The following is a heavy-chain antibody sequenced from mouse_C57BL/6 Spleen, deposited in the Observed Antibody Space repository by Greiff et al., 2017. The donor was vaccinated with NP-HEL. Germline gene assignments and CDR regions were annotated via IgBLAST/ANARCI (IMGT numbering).Heavy chain of an antibody. CDR3: ARERYYGSYYAMDY. D-gene: IGHD1-1*01. Sequence: EESGPGLVKPSQSLSLTCSVTGYSITSGYYWNWIRQFPGNKLEWMGYISYDGSNNYNPSLKNRISITRDTSKNQFFLKLNSVTTEDTATYYCARERYYGSYYAMDYWGQGTSVTVSS. V-gene: IGHV3-6*01. CDR2: ISYDGSN. J-gene: IGHJ4*01. CDR1: GYSITSGYY.